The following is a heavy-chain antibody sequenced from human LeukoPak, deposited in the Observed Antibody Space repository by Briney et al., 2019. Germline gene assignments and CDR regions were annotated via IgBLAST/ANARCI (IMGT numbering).Heavy chain of an antibody. V-gene: IGHV3-30*02. D-gene: IGHD3-22*01. CDR1: GFTFSSYG. CDR2: IRYDGSNK. J-gene: IGHJ4*02. Sequence: GGSLRLSCAASGFTFSSYGMHWVRQAPGKGLEWVAFIRYDGSNKYYADSVKGRFIISRDNSKNTLYLQMNSLRAEDTAVYYCAKSPLMGYDNSGDSFDYWGQGTLVTVSS. CDR3: AKSPLMGYDNSGDSFDY.